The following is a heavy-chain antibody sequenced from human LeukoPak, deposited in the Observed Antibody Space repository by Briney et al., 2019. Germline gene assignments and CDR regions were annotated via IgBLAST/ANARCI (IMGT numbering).Heavy chain of an antibody. CDR2: IYYSGST. V-gene: IGHV4-61*03. J-gene: IGHJ4*02. CDR1: GGSVSSGSYH. Sequence: SEALSLTCSVFGGSVSSGSYHWSWIRQSPGKGLEWIGCIYYSGSTNYNPSLRGRVAMSIDTSKNHFSLRLISVTAADTAIYYCARAPGIVGTTPFGNYWGRGTLVTVSS. D-gene: IGHD1-26*01. CDR3: ARAPGIVGTTPFGNY.